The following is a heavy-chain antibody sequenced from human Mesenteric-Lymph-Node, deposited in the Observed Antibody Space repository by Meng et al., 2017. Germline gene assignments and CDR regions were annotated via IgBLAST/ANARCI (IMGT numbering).Heavy chain of an antibody. V-gene: IGHV3-7*03. CDR1: GFTFSSYW. J-gene: IGHJ6*02. CDR2: IKQDGSEK. CDR3: AKDLFVLAARPYYYGMDV. D-gene: IGHD2-2*01. Sequence: GESLKISCAASGFTFSSYWMSWVRQAPGKGLEWVANIKQDGSEKYYVDSVKGRFTISRDNAKNSLYLQMNSLRAEDTAVYYCAKDLFVLAARPYYYGMDVWGQGTTVTVSS.